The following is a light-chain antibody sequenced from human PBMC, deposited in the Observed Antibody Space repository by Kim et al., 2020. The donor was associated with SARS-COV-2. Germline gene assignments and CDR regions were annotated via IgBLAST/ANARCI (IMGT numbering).Light chain of an antibody. CDR2: DAS. J-gene: IGKJ4*01. CDR3: QQRSNWPPLT. Sequence: SPGQRATLSCRSSQGLRSCFAWYQQKPGQAPRLLIYDASNRATGIPARFSGSGSGTDFTLPISSLEPEDFAVYYCQQRSNWPPLTFGGGTKVDIK. V-gene: IGKV3-11*01. CDR1: QGLRSC.